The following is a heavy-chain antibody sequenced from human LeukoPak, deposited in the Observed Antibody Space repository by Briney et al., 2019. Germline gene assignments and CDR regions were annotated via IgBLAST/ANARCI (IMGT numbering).Heavy chain of an antibody. CDR3: ARSPGGNARTWLDY. D-gene: IGHD4-23*01. V-gene: IGHV1-3*02. Sequence: GASVKVSCKASGYIFTNYDLHWVRQAPGQRLEGMGWTNGATGNTRFSQDFQGRLTITMDTSARTGYMELSSLRSEDTAVYYCARSPGGNARTWLDYWGRGTLVTVSS. J-gene: IGHJ4*02. CDR1: GYIFTNYD. CDR2: TNGATGNT.